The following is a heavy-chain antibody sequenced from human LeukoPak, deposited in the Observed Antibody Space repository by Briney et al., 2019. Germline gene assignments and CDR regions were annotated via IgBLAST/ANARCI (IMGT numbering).Heavy chain of an antibody. CDR1: GFTLSSYG. J-gene: IGHJ4*02. V-gene: IGHV3-30*18. Sequence: GGSLRLSCAASGFTLSSYGMHWVRQAPGKGLEWVAVVSCDGSNKYYADSVKGRFTISRDNSKNTLYLQMNSLRAEDTAVYYCAKDSPLGFDYWGQGTLVTVSS. CDR2: VSCDGSNK. CDR3: AKDSPLGFDY.